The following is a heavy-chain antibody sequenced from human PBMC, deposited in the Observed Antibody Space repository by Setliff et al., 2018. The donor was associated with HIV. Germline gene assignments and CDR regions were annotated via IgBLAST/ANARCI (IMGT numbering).Heavy chain of an antibody. V-gene: IGHV1-46*03. CDR3: VRERVGGYFDY. CDR2: INPSDGTT. CDR1: GYSFTTYY. D-gene: IGHD3-10*01. Sequence: ASVKVSCKASGYSFTTYYMQWVRQAPGQGLEWMGIINPSDGTTNYAQNFQGRFTMTRDTTTNTVYMELSSLRAEDTAVYYCVRERVGGYFDYWGQGTLVTVSS. J-gene: IGHJ4*02.